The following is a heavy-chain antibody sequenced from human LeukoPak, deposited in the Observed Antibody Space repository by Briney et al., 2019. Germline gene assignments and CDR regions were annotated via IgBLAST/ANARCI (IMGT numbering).Heavy chain of an antibody. J-gene: IGHJ5*02. CDR3: ATHIVVVPAAMRAYNWFDP. D-gene: IGHD2-2*01. Sequence: SETLSLTCAVYGGSFSGYYWSWIRQPPGKGLEWIGEINHSGSTNYNPSLKSRVTISVDTSKNQFPLKLSSVTAADTAVYYCATHIVVVPAAMRAYNWFDPWGQGTLVTVSS. V-gene: IGHV4-34*01. CDR2: INHSGST. CDR1: GGSFSGYY.